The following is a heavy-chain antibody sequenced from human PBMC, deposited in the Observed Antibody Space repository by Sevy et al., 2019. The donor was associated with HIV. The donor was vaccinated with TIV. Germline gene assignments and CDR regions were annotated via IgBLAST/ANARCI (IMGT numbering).Heavy chain of an antibody. D-gene: IGHD2-15*01. J-gene: IGHJ6*02. CDR1: GGTFSSYA. V-gene: IGHV1-69*13. Sequence: ASVKVSCKASGGTFSSYAISWVRQAPGQGLEWMGGIIPIFGTANYEQKFQGRVTITADESTSTADMELSNLRSEDTAVYYCADMSCSGGSCYPHYYYYGMDVWGQGTTVTVSS. CDR2: IIPIFGTA. CDR3: ADMSCSGGSCYPHYYYYGMDV.